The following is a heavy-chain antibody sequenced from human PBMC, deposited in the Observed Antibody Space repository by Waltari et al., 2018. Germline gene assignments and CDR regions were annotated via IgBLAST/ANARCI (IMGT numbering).Heavy chain of an antibody. CDR3: ARGGAYHAFDI. CDR1: GFTFTSYW. CDR2: INNDGSGT. Sequence: EVQLVESGGGLVQPGGSLRLSCAASGFTFTSYWMYWVRQAPGKWLVYVSRINNDGSGTTYTDSVKGRFTVSRDNAKNTLYLQMNSLGVQDTARYYCARGGAYHAFDIWGQGTLVTVSS. V-gene: IGHV3-74*01. D-gene: IGHD2-2*01. J-gene: IGHJ3*02.